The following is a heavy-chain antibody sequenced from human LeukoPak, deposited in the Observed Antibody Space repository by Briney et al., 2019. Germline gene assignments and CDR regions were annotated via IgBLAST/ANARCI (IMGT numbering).Heavy chain of an antibody. D-gene: IGHD1-14*01. Sequence: PGGSLRLSCAASGFTFSSHWMHWVRQGPGKGLVWVSRINSDGSSTTYADSVKGRFTMSRDNAKNSLYLQMNSLRAEDTAVYYCARDRGNQRGYYYYYMDVWGKGTTVTVSS. CDR2: INSDGSST. J-gene: IGHJ6*03. CDR1: GFTFSSHW. CDR3: ARDRGNQRGYYYYYMDV. V-gene: IGHV3-74*01.